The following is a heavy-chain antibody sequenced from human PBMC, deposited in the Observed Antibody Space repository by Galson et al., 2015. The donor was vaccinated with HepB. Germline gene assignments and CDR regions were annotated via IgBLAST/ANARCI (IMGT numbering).Heavy chain of an antibody. CDR2: IRENGAIT. CDR1: EFTFRNYA. J-gene: IGHJ4*02. V-gene: IGHV3-64D*06. CDR3: VKVNYGSGSFLDY. D-gene: IGHD3-10*01. Sequence: SLRLSCAGSEFTFRNYAMHWVRQAPGKGLEFVSAIRENGAITYYADSVKDRFNISRDNSKNTLYLQMSNLAPEDTALYYCVKVNYGSGSFLDYWGQGALVTVSS.